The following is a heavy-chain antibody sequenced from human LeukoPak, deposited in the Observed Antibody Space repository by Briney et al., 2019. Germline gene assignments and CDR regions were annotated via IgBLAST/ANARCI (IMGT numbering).Heavy chain of an antibody. V-gene: IGHV3-48*03. J-gene: IGHJ4*02. CDR1: GFTFSSYE. CDR3: ARALSNWNYDFRDY. CDR2: ISSSGSTI. D-gene: IGHD1-7*01. Sequence: GGSLRLSCAASGFTFSSYEMNWVRQAPGKGLEWVSYISSSGSTIYYADSVKGRFTISRDNAKNSLYLQMNSLRAEDTAVYYCARALSNWNYDFRDYWGQGTLVTVSS.